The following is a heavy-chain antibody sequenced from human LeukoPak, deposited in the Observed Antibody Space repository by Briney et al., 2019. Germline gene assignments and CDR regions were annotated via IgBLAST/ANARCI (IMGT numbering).Heavy chain of an antibody. V-gene: IGHV3-33*08. J-gene: IGHJ4*02. CDR3: TRTYYDRPRFDY. CDR1: GFTFSSYG. Sequence: GGSLRLSCAASGFTFSSYGMHWVRQAPGKGLEWVAVIWYDGSNKYYADSVKGRFTISRDNSKNTLYLQMNSLRAEDTAVYYCTRTYYDRPRFDYWGQGTLVTVSS. CDR2: IWYDGSNK. D-gene: IGHD3-3*01.